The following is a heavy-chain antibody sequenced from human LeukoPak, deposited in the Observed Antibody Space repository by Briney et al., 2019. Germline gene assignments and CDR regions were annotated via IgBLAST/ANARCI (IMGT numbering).Heavy chain of an antibody. V-gene: IGHV1-69*05. J-gene: IGHJ6*03. D-gene: IGHD6-6*01. Sequence: GASVKVSCKASGGTFSSYAISWVRQAPGQGLEWMGGIIPIFGTANSAQKFQGRVTTTTDESTSTAYMELSSLRSEDTAVCYCDRGQSIAARPGYYYYMDVWGKGTTVTVSS. CDR3: DRGQSIAARPGYYYYMDV. CDR2: IIPIFGTA. CDR1: GGTFSSYA.